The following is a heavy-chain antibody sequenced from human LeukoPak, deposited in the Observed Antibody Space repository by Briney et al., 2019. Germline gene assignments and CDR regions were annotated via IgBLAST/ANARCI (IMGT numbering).Heavy chain of an antibody. J-gene: IGHJ1*01. CDR2: ISSSSTYI. V-gene: IGHV3-21*01. CDR3: ARDILTGSQSRFQH. D-gene: IGHD3-9*01. Sequence: GGSLRLSCAASGFTFSSYNMNWVRQAPGKGLEWVSSISSSSTYIYYADSVKGRFTISRDNSKNTLYLQMNSLRAEDTAVYYCARDILTGSQSRFQHWGQGTLVTVSS. CDR1: GFTFSSYN.